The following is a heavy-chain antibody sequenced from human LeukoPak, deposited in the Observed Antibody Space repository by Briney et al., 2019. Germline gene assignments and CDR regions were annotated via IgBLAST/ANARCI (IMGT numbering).Heavy chain of an antibody. CDR1: VGSMSSSSYY. CDR3: ARERISNDAFDI. V-gene: IGHV4-39*07. Sequence: SDTLSLTCTVSVGSMSSSSYYWHWIRQPPGKGLEWIGSIYYSGSTYYNPSLKSRVTISVDTSKNQFSLKLSSVTAPDTAVYYCARERISNDAFDIWGQEPMVSVSS. CDR2: IYYSGST. D-gene: IGHD2/OR15-2a*01. J-gene: IGHJ3*02.